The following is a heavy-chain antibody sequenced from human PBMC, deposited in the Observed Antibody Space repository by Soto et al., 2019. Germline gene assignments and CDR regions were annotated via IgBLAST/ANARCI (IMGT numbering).Heavy chain of an antibody. CDR3: ARDRLIVVVPAAPKPYYYGMDV. D-gene: IGHD2-2*01. CDR2: INAGNGNT. V-gene: IGHV1-3*01. Sequence: GASVKVSCKASGYTFTSYAMHCVRQAPGQRLEWMGWINAGNGNTKYSQKFQGRVTITRDTSASTAYMELSSLRSEDTAVYYCARDRLIVVVPAAPKPYYYGMDVWGQGTTVTVSS. CDR1: GYTFTSYA. J-gene: IGHJ6*02.